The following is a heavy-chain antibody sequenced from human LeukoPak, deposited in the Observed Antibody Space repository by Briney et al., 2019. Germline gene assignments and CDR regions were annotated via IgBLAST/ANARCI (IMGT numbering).Heavy chain of an antibody. CDR2: INPNSGGT. CDR3: ARFSSGWSFDY. CDR1: GYTFTGYC. Sequence: ASVKVSCTASGYTFTGYCMHWVRQAPGQGLEWMGWINPNSGGTNYAQKFQGRVTMTRDTSISTAYLELSRLRSDDTAVYYCARFSSGWSFDYWGQGTLLSVSS. V-gene: IGHV1-2*02. J-gene: IGHJ4*02. D-gene: IGHD6-19*01.